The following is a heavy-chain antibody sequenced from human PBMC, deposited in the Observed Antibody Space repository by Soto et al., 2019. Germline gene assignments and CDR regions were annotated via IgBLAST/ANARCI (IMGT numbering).Heavy chain of an antibody. D-gene: IGHD2-21*02. V-gene: IGHV5-51*01. J-gene: IGHJ4*02. CDR2: MFLGGSDT. CDR1: GDTFSSYW. CDR3: ARIRKNCGGDCCALAY. Sequence: RGESLKISCQGSGDTFSSYWIGWVRQMPGKGLEWMGIMFLGGSDTRYSPSFQGRVNISADKSIRTAYLQWNSLEASDTAMYYCARIRKNCGGDCCALAYWGPGSLVTVSS.